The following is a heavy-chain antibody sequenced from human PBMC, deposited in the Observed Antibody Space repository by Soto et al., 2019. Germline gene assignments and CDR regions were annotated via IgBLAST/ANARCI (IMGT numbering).Heavy chain of an antibody. CDR2: ISGSGGST. Sequence: RGSLRLSCAASGFPFGIYALSLVRQALGKALEWVSAISGSGGSTYYADSVKGRFTRSRAKNTLYLQMNSLRAEDTAVYYCAKDLPTAAGYYYYGMHVWGQGTTVTVS. CDR1: GFPFGIYA. J-gene: IGHJ6*01. D-gene: IGHD6-13*01. CDR3: AKDLPTAAGYYYYGMHV. V-gene: IGHV3-23*01.